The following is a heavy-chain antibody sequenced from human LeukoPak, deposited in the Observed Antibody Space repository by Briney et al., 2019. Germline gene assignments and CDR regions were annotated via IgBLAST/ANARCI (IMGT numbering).Heavy chain of an antibody. D-gene: IGHD2-2*01. J-gene: IGHJ4*02. CDR1: GGSISSSSYY. Sequence: SETLSLTCTVSGGSISSSSYYWGWIRQPPGKGLEWIGSIYYSGSTYYNPSLKSRVTISVDTSKNQFSLKLSSVTAADTAVYYCARQDIVVVPAAMADYWGQGTLVTVSS. V-gene: IGHV4-39*01. CDR2: IYYSGST. CDR3: ARQDIVVVPAAMADY.